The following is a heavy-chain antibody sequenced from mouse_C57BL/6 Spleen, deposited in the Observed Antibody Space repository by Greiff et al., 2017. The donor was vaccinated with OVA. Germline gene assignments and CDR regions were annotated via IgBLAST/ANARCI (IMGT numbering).Heavy chain of an antibody. CDR1: GFTFSSYA. V-gene: IGHV5-4*03. Sequence: EVKLMESGGGLVKPGGSLKLSCAASGFTFSSYAMSWVRQTPEKRLEWVATISDGDSYTYYRDNVKGRITISRDNAKNNLYLQMSHLKSEDTAMYYCARRGRNDWYFDVWGTGTTVTVSS. D-gene: IGHD1-1*01. CDR3: ARRGRNDWYFDV. J-gene: IGHJ1*03. CDR2: ISDGDSYT.